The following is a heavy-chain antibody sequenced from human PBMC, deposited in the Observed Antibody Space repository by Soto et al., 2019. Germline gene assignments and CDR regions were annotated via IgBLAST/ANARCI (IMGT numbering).Heavy chain of an antibody. CDR2: IKQDGSEK. V-gene: IGHV3-7*01. J-gene: IGHJ4*02. CDR1: GFTFSSYW. CDR3: ARDVTMVRGVMNY. Sequence: EVQLVESGGGLVQPGGSLRLSCGASGFTFSSYWMSWVRQAPGKGLEWVANIKQDGSEKYYVDSVKGRFTISRDNAKNSLYLQMNSLRAEDTAVYYCARDVTMVRGVMNYWGQGTLVTVSS. D-gene: IGHD3-10*01.